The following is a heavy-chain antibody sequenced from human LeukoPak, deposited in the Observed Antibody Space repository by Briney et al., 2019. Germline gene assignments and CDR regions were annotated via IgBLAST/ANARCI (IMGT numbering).Heavy chain of an antibody. V-gene: IGHV3-33*01. J-gene: IGHJ4*02. Sequence: GRSLRLSCAASGSTFSSYGMHWVRQAPGKGLEWVAVIWYDGSNKYYADSVKGRFTISRDNSKNTLYLQMNSLRVEDTAVYYCARDDWLQLLYFDYWGQGTLVTVSS. D-gene: IGHD5-24*01. CDR3: ARDDWLQLLYFDY. CDR1: GSTFSSYG. CDR2: IWYDGSNK.